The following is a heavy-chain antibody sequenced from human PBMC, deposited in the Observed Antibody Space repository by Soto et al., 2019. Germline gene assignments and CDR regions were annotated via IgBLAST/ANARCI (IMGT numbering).Heavy chain of an antibody. D-gene: IGHD7-27*01. CDR1: GTSISSSYW. J-gene: IGHJ4*02. CDR2: IYHNGIT. Sequence: SETLSLTCRVSGTSISSSYWWAWVRQSPGKGLEWIGEIYHNGITKYNPSLKSRVSMSIDKSNNQFSLKLTSVTAADTAVYYCARGPSGDKVHYWGQGALVTVSS. V-gene: IGHV4-4*02. CDR3: ARGPSGDKVHY.